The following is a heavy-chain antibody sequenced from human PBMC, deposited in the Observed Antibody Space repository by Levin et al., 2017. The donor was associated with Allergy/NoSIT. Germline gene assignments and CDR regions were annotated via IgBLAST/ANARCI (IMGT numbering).Heavy chain of an antibody. J-gene: IGHJ4*02. CDR2: IYYTGTT. V-gene: IGHV4-39*02. CDR3: ARDLRGRGSY. D-gene: IGHD5-12*01. CDR1: GGSMTYY. Sequence: GSLRLSCTVSGGSMTYYWGWIRPPPGKGLEWIGRIYYTGTTYYNPSLKSRVTISVDTSKNQFSLKLTSVTAADTAVYYCARDLRGRGSYWGQGTLVTVSS.